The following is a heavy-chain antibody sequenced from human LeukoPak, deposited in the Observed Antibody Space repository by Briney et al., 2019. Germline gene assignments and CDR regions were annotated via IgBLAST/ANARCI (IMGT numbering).Heavy chain of an antibody. CDR2: INHSGST. V-gene: IGHV4-34*01. J-gene: IGHJ4*02. D-gene: IGHD6-6*01. CDR1: GGSFSGYY. Sequence: SETLSLTCAVYGGSFSGYYWSWIRQPPGKGLEWIGEINHSGSTNYIPSLKSRVTISVDTSKNQFSLKLSSVTAADTAVYYCAGIAARPGDDYWGQGTLVTVSS. CDR3: AGIAARPGDDY.